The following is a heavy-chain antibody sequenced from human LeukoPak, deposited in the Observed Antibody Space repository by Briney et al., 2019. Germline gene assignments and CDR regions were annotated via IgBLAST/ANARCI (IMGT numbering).Heavy chain of an antibody. CDR1: GYTFTSYG. V-gene: IGHV1-18*01. CDR2: ISAYNGNT. CDR3: ARARGELRYFDGAGDY. Sequence: VSVKVSCKASGYTFTSYGISWVRQAPGQGLEWMGWISAYNGNTNYAQKLQGRVTMTTDTSTSTAYMELRSLRSDDTAVYYCARARGELRYFDGAGDYWGQGTLVTVSS. J-gene: IGHJ4*02. D-gene: IGHD3-9*01.